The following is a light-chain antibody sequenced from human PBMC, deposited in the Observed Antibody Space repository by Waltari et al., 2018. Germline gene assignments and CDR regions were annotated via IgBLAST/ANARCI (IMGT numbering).Light chain of an antibody. V-gene: IGLV1-47*01. CDR2: DSD. Sequence: QSLLTQSPSASGTPGQRVSISCSGSSSNIGNNHVYWYQHFPGTAPRLLIYDSDRRPSGVPGRVSASKSGTSASLAISGLRSEDEADYYCAAWDDSRSVVFGGGTRLTVL. CDR3: AAWDDSRSVV. J-gene: IGLJ2*01. CDR1: SSNIGNNH.